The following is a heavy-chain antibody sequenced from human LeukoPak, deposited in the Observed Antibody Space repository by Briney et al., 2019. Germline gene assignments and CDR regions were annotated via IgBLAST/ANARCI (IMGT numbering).Heavy chain of an antibody. J-gene: IGHJ5*02. CDR3: ARHSTRGLQLKS. D-gene: IGHD5-24*01. CDR1: GGSTSSYY. V-gene: IGHV4-59*08. Sequence: PSETLSLTCTVSGGSTSSYYWSWIRQPPGRGLEWIGQIYYSGRTDYNPSLKSRVTISVDTSKNQFSLKLSSVTAADTAVYYCARHSTRGLQLKSWGQGTLVTVSS. CDR2: IYYSGRT.